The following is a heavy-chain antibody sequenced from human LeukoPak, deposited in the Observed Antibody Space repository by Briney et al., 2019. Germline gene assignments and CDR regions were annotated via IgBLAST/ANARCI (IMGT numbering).Heavy chain of an antibody. CDR3: ARANRGRTRGYCRGGSCYSLDY. J-gene: IGHJ4*02. CDR2: TDSSGSTI. Sequence: GGSLRLSCAASGFTFSIFEMNWVRQSRGKGLESFSYTDSSGSTICYADFVKGRFNISRATAKNSLYLQLNSLRAEYTAVYYCARANRGRTRGYCRGGSCYSLDYWGRGTLVTVSS. CDR1: GFTFSIFE. V-gene: IGHV3-48*03. D-gene: IGHD2-15*01.